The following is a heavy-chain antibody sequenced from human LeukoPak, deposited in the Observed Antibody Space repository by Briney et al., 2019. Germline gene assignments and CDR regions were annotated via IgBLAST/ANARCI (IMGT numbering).Heavy chain of an antibody. V-gene: IGHV2-5*02. CDR3: AHRIGGGSGSAAILGFDS. CDR2: IYGDDGK. Sequence: SGPTLVNPTQTLTLTCTFSGFSLSTSAVGVGWIRQPPGKALEWLAFIYGDDGKRYSPSLKNRLTITKDTSKNQVVLRITNMDPVDTAAYYCAHRIGGGSGSAAILGFDSWGQGTLVTVSS. CDR1: GFSLSTSAVG. J-gene: IGHJ4*02. D-gene: IGHD3-10*01.